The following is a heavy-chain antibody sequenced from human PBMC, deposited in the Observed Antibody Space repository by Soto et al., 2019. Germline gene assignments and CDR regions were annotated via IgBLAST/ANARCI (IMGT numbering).Heavy chain of an antibody. V-gene: IGHV3-23*01. CDR3: AKDQELWSFPSYYFDY. Sequence: EVQLLESGGGLVQPGGSLRLSCAASGFTFSSYAMSWVRQAPGKGLEWVSAISGSGGSTYYADSVKGRFTISRDNSKNTLYLQMNSLRAEDTAVYYCAKDQELWSFPSYYFDYWGQGTLVTVSS. CDR2: ISGSGGST. CDR1: GFTFSSYA. J-gene: IGHJ4*02. D-gene: IGHD3-10*01.